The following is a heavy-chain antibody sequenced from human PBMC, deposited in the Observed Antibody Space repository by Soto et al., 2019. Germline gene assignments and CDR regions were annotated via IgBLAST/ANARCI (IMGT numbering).Heavy chain of an antibody. V-gene: IGHV4-31*03. J-gene: IGHJ3*02. CDR3: AKDWLWSRRGIFDI. CDR2: IYYSGST. Sequence: SETLSLTCTVSGGSISSGGYYWSWIRQHPGKGLEWIGYIYYSGSTYYNPSLKSRVTISVDTSKNQFSLKLSSVTAADTAVYYCAKDWLWSRRGIFDIWGQGTMVTVSS. CDR1: GGSISSGGYY. D-gene: IGHD5-18*01.